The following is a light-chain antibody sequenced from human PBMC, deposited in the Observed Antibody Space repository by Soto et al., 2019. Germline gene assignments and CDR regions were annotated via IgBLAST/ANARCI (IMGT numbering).Light chain of an antibody. CDR3: QQLLSSPIT. Sequence: DIQLTQSPSFLSASVGDRVTITCRASQGISSYLAWYQQKPGKAPKLLIYAASTLQSGVPLRFSGSGSGTSFTLTISSLQPEDFATYYCQQLLSSPITFGQGTRLEIK. CDR2: AAS. J-gene: IGKJ5*01. V-gene: IGKV1-9*01. CDR1: QGISSY.